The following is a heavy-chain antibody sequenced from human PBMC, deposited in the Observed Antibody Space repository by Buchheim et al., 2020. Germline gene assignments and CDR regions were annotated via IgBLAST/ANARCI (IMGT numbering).Heavy chain of an antibody. J-gene: IGHJ4*02. Sequence: EVQLLESGGGLVQPGGSLRLSCAASGFTFSSYAMSWVRQAPGKGLVWVSRINSDGSSTSYADSVKGRFTISRDNAKNTLYLQMNSLRAEDTAVYYCASDSSATPSLSESFDYWGQGTL. CDR1: GFTFSSYA. D-gene: IGHD6-25*01. V-gene: IGHV3-74*02. CDR2: INSDGSST. CDR3: ASDSSATPSLSESFDY.